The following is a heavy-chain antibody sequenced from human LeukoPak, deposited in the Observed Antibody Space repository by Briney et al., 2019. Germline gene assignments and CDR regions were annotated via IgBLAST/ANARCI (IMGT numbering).Heavy chain of an antibody. D-gene: IGHD4-11*01. CDR3: ARVFRTVTTDTNYYYGMDV. CDR2: IIPILGIA. J-gene: IGHJ6*02. Sequence: SVKVSCKASGYTFTNYGISWVRQAPGQGLEWMGRIIPILGIANYAQKFQGRVTITADKSTSTAYMELSSLRSEDTAVYYCARVFRTVTTDTNYYYGMDVWGQGTTVTVSS. V-gene: IGHV1-69*04. CDR1: GYTFTNYG.